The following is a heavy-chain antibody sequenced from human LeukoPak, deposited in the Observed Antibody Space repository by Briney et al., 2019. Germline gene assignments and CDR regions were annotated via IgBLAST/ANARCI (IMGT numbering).Heavy chain of an antibody. J-gene: IGHJ4*02. V-gene: IGHV3-64*01. D-gene: IGHD3-3*01. CDR1: GFTFSGYA. CDR2: ISSNGGST. Sequence: GGSLRLSCAASGFTFSGYAMHWVRQAPGKGLEYVSAISSNGGSTYYANSVKGRFTISRDNSKNTLYLQMGSLRAEDMAVYYCAREMEDFWSGYFSFLLDYWGQGTLVTVSS. CDR3: AREMEDFWSGYFSFLLDY.